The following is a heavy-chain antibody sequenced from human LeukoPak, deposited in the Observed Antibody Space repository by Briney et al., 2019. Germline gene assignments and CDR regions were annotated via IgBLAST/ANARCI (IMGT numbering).Heavy chain of an antibody. CDR1: GFTFSDSA. CDR3: ARGKGGYDSLYYYYGMDV. D-gene: IGHD5-12*01. CDR2: ISASGVST. Sequence: GGSLRLSCAASGFTFSDSAMTWVRQAPGKGLEWVSLISASGVSTYYADSVKGRFTISRDNSKNTLYLQMNSLRAEDTAVYYCARGKGGYDSLYYYYGMDVWGQGTTVTVSS. J-gene: IGHJ6*02. V-gene: IGHV3-23*01.